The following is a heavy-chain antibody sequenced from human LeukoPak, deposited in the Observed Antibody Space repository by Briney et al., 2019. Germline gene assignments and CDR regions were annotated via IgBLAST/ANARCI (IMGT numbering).Heavy chain of an antibody. CDR3: ARDGSSWFLDAFDI. CDR2: IYYSGST. CDR1: GGSISSYY. V-gene: IGHV4-59*01. D-gene: IGHD6-13*01. Sequence: SETLSLTCTVSGGSISSYYWSWIRQPPGKGLEWIGYIYYSGSTNYNPSLKSRVTISVDTSKNQFSLKLGSVTAADTAVYYCARDGSSWFLDAFDIWGQGTMVTVSS. J-gene: IGHJ3*02.